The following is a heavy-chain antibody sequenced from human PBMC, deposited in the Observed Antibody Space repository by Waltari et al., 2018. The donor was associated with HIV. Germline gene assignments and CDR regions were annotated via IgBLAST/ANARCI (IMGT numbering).Heavy chain of an antibody. J-gene: IGHJ5*02. CDR2: INGDGSTT. CDR1: GFSFSSYW. D-gene: IGHD3-22*01. Sequence: EVQLVESGGGLVQPGGSLRLSCSASGFSFSSYWRNWVRQAPGKGLVWVSRINGDGSTTSYADSVKGRFTISRDNAKNTLYLQMNSLRAEDTAVYYCARIAYDSSGYGWFDPWGQGTLVTVSS. CDR3: ARIAYDSSGYGWFDP. V-gene: IGHV3-74*01.